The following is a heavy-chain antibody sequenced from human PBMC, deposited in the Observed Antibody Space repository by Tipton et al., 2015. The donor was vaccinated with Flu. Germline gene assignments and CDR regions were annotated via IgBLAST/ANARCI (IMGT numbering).Heavy chain of an antibody. CDR1: GGSISSYY. V-gene: IGHV4-59*01. Sequence: TLSLTCTVSGGSISSYYWSWIRQPPGKGLEWIGYIYYSGSTNYNPSLKSPVTISADTSKNQFSLKLSSVTAADTAVYYCARGRGIAAAGPCDYWGQGTLVTVSS. J-gene: IGHJ4*02. D-gene: IGHD6-13*01. CDR3: ARGRGIAAAGPCDY. CDR2: IYYSGST.